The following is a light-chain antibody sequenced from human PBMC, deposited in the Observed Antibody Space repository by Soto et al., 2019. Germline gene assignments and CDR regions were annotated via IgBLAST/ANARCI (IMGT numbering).Light chain of an antibody. CDR3: QQRSPWPPII. V-gene: IGKV3-11*01. CDR2: DAS. CDR1: QSINSY. Sequence: EVVLTQSPATLSLSPGERVTLSCRASQSINSYLAWYQQKPGQAPRLLIYDASNRATGIPARFSGSGSGTDFTLTISSVEPEDFAVYCRQQRSPWPPIIFSQGTRLEIK. J-gene: IGKJ5*01.